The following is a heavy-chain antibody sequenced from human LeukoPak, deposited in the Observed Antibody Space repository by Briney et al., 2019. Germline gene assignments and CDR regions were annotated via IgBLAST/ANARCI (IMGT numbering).Heavy chain of an antibody. V-gene: IGHV3-11*01. Sequence: GGSLRLSCAASGFTFSDYYMSWIRQAPGKGLEWVSYIISSGSTIYYADSVKGRFTISRDNAKNSLYLQMNSLRAEDTAVYYCARPDTTMVRGVIITGFPDYWGQGTLVTVSS. CDR1: GFTFSDYY. CDR2: IISSGSTI. D-gene: IGHD3-10*01. CDR3: ARPDTTMVRGVIITGFPDY. J-gene: IGHJ4*02.